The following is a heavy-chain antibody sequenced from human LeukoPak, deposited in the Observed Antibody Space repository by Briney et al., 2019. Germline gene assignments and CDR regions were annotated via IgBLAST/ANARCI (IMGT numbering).Heavy chain of an antibody. J-gene: IGHJ2*01. Sequence: SGPTLVKPTQTLTLTCTFSGFSLTTTGVGVGWSRQPPGKALEWLALIYWDVAKRYSPSLKRRLNLTKDTSKDQVVLTMTNMDPVDTATYYCAHNTAIYDSYGYYYTGWYFDLWGRGTLVTVSS. CDR2: IYWDVAK. CDR3: AHNTAIYDSYGYYYTGWYFDL. CDR1: GFSLTTTGVG. D-gene: IGHD3-22*01. V-gene: IGHV2-5*02.